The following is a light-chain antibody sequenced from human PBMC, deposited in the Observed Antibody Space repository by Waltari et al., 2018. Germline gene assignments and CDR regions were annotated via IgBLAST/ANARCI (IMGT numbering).Light chain of an antibody. CDR2: EVS. Sequence: QSALTQPPSASGSPGQSVTISCTGTSSAVGGYNFVSWYHHHPGQAPRLIIYEVSERPSGVPDRFSGSKSGNTASLTVSGLQAEDEADYYCSSYVANNNPVFGGGTKLTVL. CDR1: SSAVGGYNF. CDR3: SSYVANNNPV. V-gene: IGLV2-8*01. J-gene: IGLJ2*01.